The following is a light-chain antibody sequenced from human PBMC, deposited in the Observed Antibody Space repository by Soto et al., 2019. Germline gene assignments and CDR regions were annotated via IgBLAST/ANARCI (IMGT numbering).Light chain of an antibody. CDR3: QQYYRSPLS. V-gene: IGKV4-1*01. Sequence: DIVMTQSPDSLAVSLGERATLNCKSSQSVLYSLNNRNHLAWYQKKPGQPPRLLVYWASTRASGVPDRFSGSGSGTDFSLTISSLQAEDVAVYYCQQYYRSPLSFGGGTRVEIK. CDR2: WAS. J-gene: IGKJ4*01. CDR1: QSVLYSLNNRNH.